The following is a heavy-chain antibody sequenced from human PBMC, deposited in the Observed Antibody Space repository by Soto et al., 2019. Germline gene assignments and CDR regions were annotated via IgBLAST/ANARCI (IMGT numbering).Heavy chain of an antibody. D-gene: IGHD5-12*01. J-gene: IGHJ4*02. CDR1: GYTFTSYA. V-gene: IGHV1-3*01. Sequence: QVQLVQSGAEVKKPGASVKVSCKASGYTFTSYAMHWVRQAPGQRLEWMGWINAGNGNTKYSQKFQGRVTITRDTSASTAYMELSSLRSEDTAVYYCARDGGYSGYDYPGTLDYWGQGTLVTVSS. CDR2: INAGNGNT. CDR3: ARDGGYSGYDYPGTLDY.